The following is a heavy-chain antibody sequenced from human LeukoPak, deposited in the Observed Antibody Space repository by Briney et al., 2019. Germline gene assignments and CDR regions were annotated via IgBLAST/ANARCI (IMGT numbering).Heavy chain of an antibody. CDR2: ISTSSIYI. J-gene: IGHJ6*03. CDR3: ARGRAYSGYVAYYYYYMDV. D-gene: IGHD5-12*01. V-gene: IGHV3-21*01. Sequence: GGSLRLSCAASGFTFSGYSMNWVRQAPGKGLEWVSSISTSSIYIYYADSVKGRFTISRDNAKNSLYLQMNSLRAEDTAVYYCARGRAYSGYVAYYYYYMDVWGKGTTVTISS. CDR1: GFTFSGYS.